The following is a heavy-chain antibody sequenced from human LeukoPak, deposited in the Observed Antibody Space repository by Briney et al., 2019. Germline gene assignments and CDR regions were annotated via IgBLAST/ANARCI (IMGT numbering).Heavy chain of an antibody. D-gene: IGHD3-16*02. CDR1: GYTFTIYY. CDR3: AREAFGGVIGPNWFDP. V-gene: IGHV1-46*01. J-gene: IGHJ5*02. Sequence: ASVKVSCKASGYTFTIYYMHWVRQAPGQGLEWMGIINPSGGSTSYAQKFQGRVTMTRDMSTSTVYMELSSLRSEDTAVYYCAREAFGGVIGPNWFDPWGQGTLVTVSS. CDR2: INPSGGST.